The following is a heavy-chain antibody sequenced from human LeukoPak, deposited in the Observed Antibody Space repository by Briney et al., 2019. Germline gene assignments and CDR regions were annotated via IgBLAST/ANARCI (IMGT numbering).Heavy chain of an antibody. CDR1: GFTFSDYA. J-gene: IGHJ4*02. CDR3: AKSRDYFDY. V-gene: IGHV3-23*01. Sequence: GGSLRLSCVASGFTFSDYAMSWVRQAPGKGLEWVSAIRGSDGTXYYAXXVKGRFTISRDNSKNTLYLQMNSLRVEDTAVYYCAKSRDYFDYWGQGTLVTVSS. CDR2: IRGSDGTX.